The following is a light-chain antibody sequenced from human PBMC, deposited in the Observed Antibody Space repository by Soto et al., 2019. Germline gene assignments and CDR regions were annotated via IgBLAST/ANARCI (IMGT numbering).Light chain of an antibody. V-gene: IGKV3-11*01. J-gene: IGKJ5*01. Sequence: EIVLTHSPGTLSLCPGERATLACRTSLSVSVYLDWYQQKPGQAPRLLISDASNRATGIPARFSGSGSGTDFTLTISSLEPEDFAVYYCHQRQYWPPITFGQGTRLEIK. CDR2: DAS. CDR3: HQRQYWPPIT. CDR1: LSVSVY.